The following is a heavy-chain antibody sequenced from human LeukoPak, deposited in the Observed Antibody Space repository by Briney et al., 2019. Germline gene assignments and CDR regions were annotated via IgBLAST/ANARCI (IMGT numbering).Heavy chain of an antibody. V-gene: IGHV3-15*01. CDR1: GFTFSNAW. Sequence: GGSLRLSCAASGFTFSNAWMSWVRQAPGKGLEWVGRITSKTDGGTTDYAAPVKGRFTISRDDSKNTLYLQMNSLKTEDTAVYYCTTDIVVVPAAMSYYYMDVWGKGTTVTVSS. J-gene: IGHJ6*03. CDR3: TTDIVVVPAAMSYYYMDV. CDR2: ITSKTDGGTT. D-gene: IGHD2-2*01.